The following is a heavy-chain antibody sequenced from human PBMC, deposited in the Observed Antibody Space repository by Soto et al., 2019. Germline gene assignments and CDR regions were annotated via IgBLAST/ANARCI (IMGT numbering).Heavy chain of an antibody. CDR3: ARRRRYDILTGRYYYYGMDV. CDR1: GYSFTSYW. CDR2: IYPGDSDT. D-gene: IGHD3-9*01. J-gene: IGHJ6*02. Sequence: GESLKISCKGSGYSFTSYWIGWVRQMPGKGLEWMGIIYPGDSDTRYSPSFQGQVTISADKSISTAYLQWSSLKASDTAMYYCARRRRYDILTGRYYYYGMDVWGQGTTVTV. V-gene: IGHV5-51*01.